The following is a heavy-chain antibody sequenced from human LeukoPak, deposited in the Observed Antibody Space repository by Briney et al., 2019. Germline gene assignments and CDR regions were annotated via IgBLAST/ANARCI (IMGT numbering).Heavy chain of an antibody. CDR2: ISDSGGRI. V-gene: IGHV3-23*01. D-gene: IGHD1-26*01. CDR3: AKDLPLGANSFPDAFDI. CDR1: GFTVSSNY. J-gene: IGHJ3*02. Sequence: GGSLRLSCAASGFTVSSNYMSWVRQAPGKGLDWVSVISDSGGRIYYADSVKGRFTISRDNSKNTLYLQMNSLKAEDTAVYYCAKDLPLGANSFPDAFDIWGHGTMVTVSS.